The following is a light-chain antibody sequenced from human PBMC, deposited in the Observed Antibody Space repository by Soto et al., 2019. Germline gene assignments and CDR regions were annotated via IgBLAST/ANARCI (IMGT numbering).Light chain of an antibody. V-gene: IGLV2-8*01. CDR1: SSDVDASEY. J-gene: IGLJ1*01. Sequence: QSALTQPPSASGSPGQSVTISCTGTSSDVDASEYVSWYQQHPGKAPKLMIYQVSKRPSGVPDRFSGSRSGNTASLTVSGLQAEDEADYYCTSYTSSYIFVLGGGTKVTVL. CDR2: QVS. CDR3: TSYTSSYIFV.